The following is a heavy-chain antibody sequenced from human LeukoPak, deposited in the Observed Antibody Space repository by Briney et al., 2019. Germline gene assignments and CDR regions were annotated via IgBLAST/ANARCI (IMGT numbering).Heavy chain of an antibody. Sequence: PSETLSLTCTVSGGSISSYYWSWIRQPAGKGLEWIGRIYTSGSTNYNPSLKSRVTISVDTSKNQFSLKLSSVTAADTAVYYCAREPAYYDSSGYYRGYFQHWGQGTLVTVSS. CDR1: GGSISSYY. J-gene: IGHJ1*01. CDR3: AREPAYYDSSGYYRGYFQH. CDR2: IYTSGST. V-gene: IGHV4-4*07. D-gene: IGHD3-22*01.